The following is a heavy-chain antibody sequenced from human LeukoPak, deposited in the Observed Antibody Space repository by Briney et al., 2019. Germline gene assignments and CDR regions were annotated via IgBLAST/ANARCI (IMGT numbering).Heavy chain of an antibody. CDR1: GYSFTSYW. CDR2: IYPGDSDT. D-gene: IGHD2-2*01. CDR3: ARLRSRVVPAATFDY. J-gene: IGHJ4*02. Sequence: GESLKISCKGSGYSFTSYWIGWVRQMPGKGLEWMGIIYPGDSDTRYSPSFQGQVTISADKSISTAYLQWSSLKASDTAMYYCARLRSRVVPAATFDYWGQGTLVTVSS. V-gene: IGHV5-51*01.